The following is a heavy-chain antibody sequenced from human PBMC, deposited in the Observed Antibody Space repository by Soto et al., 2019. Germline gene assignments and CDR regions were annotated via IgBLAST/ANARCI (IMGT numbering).Heavy chain of an antibody. J-gene: IGHJ4*02. CDR1: GGTFSSYA. D-gene: IGHD3-22*01. Sequence: SVKVSCKASGGTFSSYAISWVRQAPGQGLEWMGGIIPIFGTANYAPKFQGRVTITADESTSTAYMELSGLRSEDTAVYYCARMGYYSDCSGYLDYWERGTLVTVAS. V-gene: IGHV1-69*13. CDR3: ARMGYYSDCSGYLDY. CDR2: IIPIFGTA.